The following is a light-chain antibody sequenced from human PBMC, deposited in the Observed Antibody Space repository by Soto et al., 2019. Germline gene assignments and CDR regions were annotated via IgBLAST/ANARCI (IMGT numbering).Light chain of an antibody. CDR2: DAS. Sequence: EIVMTQSPATLSVSPGERATLSCRASQSVSSNLAWYQQKPGQTPRLLISDASSRATAIPDRFSGSGSGTDFTFTIIARKPEDYAVYYYELYGRSPPSWTFGQGTKVEIK. V-gene: IGKV3-20*01. CDR1: QSVSSN. J-gene: IGKJ1*01. CDR3: ELYGRSPPSWT.